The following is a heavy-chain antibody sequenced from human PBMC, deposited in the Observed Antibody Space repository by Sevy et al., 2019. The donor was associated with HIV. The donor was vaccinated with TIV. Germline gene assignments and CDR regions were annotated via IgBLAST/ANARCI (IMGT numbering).Heavy chain of an antibody. CDR2: ISYDGNNK. CDR1: GFTFSSYA. CDR3: AKDRNLWSEGGFLHH. Sequence: GGSLRLSCAASGFTFSSYAIHWVRQAPGKGLEWVAVISYDGNNKYYADSVQGRFTVSRDNSKNTLYVQMNSLRAEDTAVYYCAKDRNLWSEGGFLHHWGQGTLVTVSS. D-gene: IGHD3-10*01. J-gene: IGHJ1*01. V-gene: IGHV3-30*18.